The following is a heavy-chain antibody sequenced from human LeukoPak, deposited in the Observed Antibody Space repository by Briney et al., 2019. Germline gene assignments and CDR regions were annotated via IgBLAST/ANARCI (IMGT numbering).Heavy chain of an antibody. CDR2: FSSTAGT. D-gene: IGHD6-13*01. V-gene: IGHV3-66*01. Sequence: GGPLRPSCAALGFTSSRTYMGWARQAPGKGLGWVLVFSSTAGTNYADSVKGRFTVSRDNSKNTLYLQMNSLRAEDTAVYYCAKFLGSSSWFAIDFWGQGSLVTVSS. CDR1: GFTSSRTY. CDR3: AKFLGSSSWFAIDF. J-gene: IGHJ4*02.